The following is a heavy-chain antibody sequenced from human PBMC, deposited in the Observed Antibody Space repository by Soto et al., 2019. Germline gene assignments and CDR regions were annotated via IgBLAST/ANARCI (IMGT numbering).Heavy chain of an antibody. CDR1: GGSISSGNYY. CDR3: ATMGTPATGLYFFDY. CDR2: IASSGST. D-gene: IGHD2-15*01. V-gene: IGHV4-30-4*01. J-gene: IGHJ4*02. Sequence: QVQLQESGPGLVKPSQNLSLTCTVSGGSISSGNYYWSWIRQPPGKGLEWIGFIASSGSTYYSTSLKSRVTISVDTSKSQFSLNLSFVTAADTAVYYCATMGTPATGLYFFDYWGQGSLVTVSS.